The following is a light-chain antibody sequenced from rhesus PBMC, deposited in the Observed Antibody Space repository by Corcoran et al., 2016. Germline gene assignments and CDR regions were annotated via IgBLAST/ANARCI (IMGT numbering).Light chain of an antibody. CDR1: QNIYSN. CDR3: QHYYDNPLT. CDR2: AAS. V-gene: IGKV1S12*01. J-gene: IGKJ4*01. Sequence: DIQMTQSPSALSASVGDRVTISCRASQNIYSNLAWYQKKPGKAPNLLIYAASRLQTGIPSRFTGSGFGTEFTLTISSLQPEDSAAYYCQHYYDNPLTVGGGTKVEIK.